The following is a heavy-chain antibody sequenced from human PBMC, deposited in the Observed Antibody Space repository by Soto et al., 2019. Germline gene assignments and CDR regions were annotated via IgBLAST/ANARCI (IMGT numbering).Heavy chain of an antibody. D-gene: IGHD5-18*01. CDR3: ARAYSYGSSVRTYYFDY. J-gene: IGHJ4*02. V-gene: IGHV4-59*01. Sequence: QVQLQESGPGLVKPSETLSLTCTVSGGSISSYYWSWIRQPPGKGLECIGYIYYSGSTNYNPSLKSRVTISVDTSKNQFSLKLSSVTAADTAVYYCARAYSYGSSVRTYYFDYWGQGTLVTVSS. CDR1: GGSISSYY. CDR2: IYYSGST.